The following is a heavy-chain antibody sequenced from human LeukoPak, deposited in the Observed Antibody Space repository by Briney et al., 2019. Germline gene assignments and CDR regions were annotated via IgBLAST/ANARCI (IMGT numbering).Heavy chain of an antibody. Sequence: GGSLRLSCAASGFTVSSNHMSWVRQAPGKGLEWASVIYSGGSTYYADSVKGRFTISRDNSKNTLYLQMNSLRAEDTALYYCARDNSRHYFDYWGQGTLVTVSS. D-gene: IGHD6-25*01. CDR1: GFTVSSNH. V-gene: IGHV3-53*01. CDR3: ARDNSRHYFDY. CDR2: IYSGGST. J-gene: IGHJ4*02.